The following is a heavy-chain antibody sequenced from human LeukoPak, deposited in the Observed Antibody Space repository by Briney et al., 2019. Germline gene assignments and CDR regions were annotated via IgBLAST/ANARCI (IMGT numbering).Heavy chain of an antibody. V-gene: IGHV3-73*01. CDR2: ISSKANSYAT. CDR1: GFTFRGSA. J-gene: IGHJ4*02. CDR3: TRAPYCRGGSCLPI. Sequence: GGSLKLSCPASGFTFRGSAMHWVRQASGKGGEWVGRISSKANSYATAYAAWVKGRFTISRDDSKNTAYLQINRLTTEDTAVYYCTRAPYCRGGSCLPIWGQGTLVPVS. D-gene: IGHD2-15*01.